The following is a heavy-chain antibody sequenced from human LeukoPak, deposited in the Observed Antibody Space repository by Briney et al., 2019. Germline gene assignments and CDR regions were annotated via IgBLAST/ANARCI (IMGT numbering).Heavy chain of an antibody. CDR1: GFTFSSYG. CDR2: ISYDGSNK. CDR3: AKERVSYGSFDY. J-gene: IGHJ4*02. D-gene: IGHD5-18*01. Sequence: PGGSLRLSCAAPGFTFSSYGMHWVRQAPGKGLEWVAVISYDGSNKYYADSVKGRFTISRDNSKNTLYLQMNSLRAEDTAVYYCAKERVSYGSFDYWGQGTLVTVSS. V-gene: IGHV3-30*18.